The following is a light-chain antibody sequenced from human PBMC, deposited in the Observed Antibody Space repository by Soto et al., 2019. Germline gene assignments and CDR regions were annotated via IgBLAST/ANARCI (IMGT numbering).Light chain of an antibody. Sequence: DLQMTQSPSSLSASVGDRVTITCRASRGIRSYLAWYQQKPGKVPKLLIYAASTLQSGVPSRFSGSGSGTDFTLTIISLQPEDVATYCCQNYDSVPFTFGPGTRVHL. V-gene: IGKV1-27*01. CDR3: QNYDSVPFT. CDR2: AAS. J-gene: IGKJ3*01. CDR1: RGIRSY.